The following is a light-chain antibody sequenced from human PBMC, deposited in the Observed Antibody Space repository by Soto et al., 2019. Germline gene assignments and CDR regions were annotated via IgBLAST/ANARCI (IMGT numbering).Light chain of an antibody. CDR2: GNS. CDR3: QSYDSSLSGSK. CDR1: SSNIGAGYD. Sequence: QSVLTQPPSVSGAPGQRVTISCTGNSSNIGAGYDVHWYQQLPGTAPKLLIYGNSNRPSGVPDRFSGSKSGTSASLAITGLQDEDEADYYCQSYDSSLSGSKFGGGTKLTVL. J-gene: IGLJ2*01. V-gene: IGLV1-40*01.